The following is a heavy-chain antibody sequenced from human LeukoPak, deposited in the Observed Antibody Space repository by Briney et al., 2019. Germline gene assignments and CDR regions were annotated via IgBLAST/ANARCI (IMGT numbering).Heavy chain of an antibody. Sequence: ASVKVSCKASGYTFTSYDINWVRQATGQGLEWMGWMNPNSGNTGYAQKFQGRVTITRNTSISTAYMELSGLRSEDTAVYYCARGKDRSYYDFWSGYYNDYWGQGTLVTVSS. CDR1: GYTFTSYD. CDR3: ARGKDRSYYDFWSGYYNDY. D-gene: IGHD3-3*01. J-gene: IGHJ4*02. CDR2: MNPNSGNT. V-gene: IGHV1-8*03.